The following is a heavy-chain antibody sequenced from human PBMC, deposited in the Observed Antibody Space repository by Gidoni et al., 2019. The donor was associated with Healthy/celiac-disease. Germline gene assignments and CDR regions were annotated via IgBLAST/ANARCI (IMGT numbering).Heavy chain of an antibody. V-gene: IGHV5-51*01. J-gene: IGHJ4*02. D-gene: IGHD3-10*01. CDR2: IYPGDSDI. Sequence: EVQLVQSGAEVKKPGESLKSSCKGSGYSFTSYWIGWVRQMPGKGLEWMGIIYPGDSDIRYSPSFQGQFTMSADTSITTASLQWSSLTASDTAMYYCATRSGSLDYWGQGTLVTVSS. CDR3: ATRSGSLDY. CDR1: GYSFTSYW.